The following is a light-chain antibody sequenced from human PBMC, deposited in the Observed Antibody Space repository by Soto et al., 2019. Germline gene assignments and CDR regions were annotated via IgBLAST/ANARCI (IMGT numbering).Light chain of an antibody. V-gene: IGLV2-11*01. CDR3: CHYERNYTLTL. Sequence: QSVLTQPRPVCGSPGQSATISCTGTSSDVGGYNYVSWYQQHPGKAPKLMIYDVSKRPSGVPDRFSGSKSGNTASLTISGLQAEYESYYYGCHYERNYTLTLFG. CDR1: SSDVGGYNY. J-gene: IGLJ1*01. CDR2: DVS.